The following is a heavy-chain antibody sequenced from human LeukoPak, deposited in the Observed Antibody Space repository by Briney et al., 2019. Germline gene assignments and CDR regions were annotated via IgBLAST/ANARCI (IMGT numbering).Heavy chain of an antibody. J-gene: IGHJ4*02. D-gene: IGHD1-26*01. CDR2: IIPIFGTA. V-gene: IGHV1-69*13. CDR3: ARGGLIVGATFDY. CDR1: GGTFSSYA. Sequence: GASVKVSCKASGGTFSSYAISWVRQAPGQGLEWMGGIIPIFGTANYAQKFQGRVTITADESTSTAYMELSILRSEDTAVYYCARGGLIVGATFDYWGQGTLVTVSS.